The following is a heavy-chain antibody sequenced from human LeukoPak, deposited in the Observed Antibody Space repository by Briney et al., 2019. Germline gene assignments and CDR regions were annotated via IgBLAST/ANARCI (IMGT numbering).Heavy chain of an antibody. CDR3: ASPGIAVAGYPLGYFQH. J-gene: IGHJ1*01. D-gene: IGHD6-19*01. CDR1: GYTFTGYY. V-gene: IGHV1-2*04. CDR2: INPNSGGT. Sequence: ASVKVSCKASGYTFTGYYMHWVRQAPGQGLEWMGWINPNSGGTNYAQKFQGWVTMTRDTSISTAYMELSRLRSDDTAVYYCASPGIAVAGYPLGYFQHWGQGTLVTVSS.